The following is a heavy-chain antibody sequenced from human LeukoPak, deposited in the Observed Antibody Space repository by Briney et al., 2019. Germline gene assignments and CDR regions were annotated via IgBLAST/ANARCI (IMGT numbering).Heavy chain of an antibody. CDR3: ASLRIIAAAGQLAFDI. Sequence: ASVKVSCKASGYTFTSYAMNWVRQAPGQGLEWMGWINTNTGNPTYAQGFTGRFVFSLDTSVSTAYLQISSLKAEDTAVYYCASLRIIAAAGQLAFDIWGQGTMVTVSS. CDR1: GYTFTSYA. D-gene: IGHD6-13*01. V-gene: IGHV7-4-1*02. J-gene: IGHJ3*02. CDR2: INTNTGNP.